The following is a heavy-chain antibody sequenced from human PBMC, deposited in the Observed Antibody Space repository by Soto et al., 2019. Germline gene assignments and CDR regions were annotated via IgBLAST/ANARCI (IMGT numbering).Heavy chain of an antibody. CDR3: TTGIVVVIPPGMDV. V-gene: IGHV1-8*01. CDR2: MNPNSGNT. J-gene: IGHJ6*02. CDR1: GYTITSYD. Sequence: ASVKVSCKASGYTITSYDINWVRQATGQGLEWMGWMNPNSGNTGYAQKFQGRVTMTRNTSISTAYMELSSLRSEDTAVYYCTTGIVVVIPPGMDVWGQGTTVTVSS. D-gene: IGHD3-22*01.